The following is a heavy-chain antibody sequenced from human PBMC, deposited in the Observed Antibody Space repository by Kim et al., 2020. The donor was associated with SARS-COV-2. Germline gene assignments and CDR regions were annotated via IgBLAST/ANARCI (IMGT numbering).Heavy chain of an antibody. CDR2: I. V-gene: IGHV3-9*01. CDR3: ARVRGVMGFDY. J-gene: IGHJ4*02. D-gene: IGHD3-10*01. Sequence: IGYADSVKDRFTISRDNAKNSLYLQMSSLRAEDTALYYCARVRGVMGFDYWGQGTLVTVSS.